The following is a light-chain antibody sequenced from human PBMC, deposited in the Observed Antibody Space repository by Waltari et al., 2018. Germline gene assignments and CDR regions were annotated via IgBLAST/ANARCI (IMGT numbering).Light chain of an antibody. J-gene: IGKJ3*01. CDR3: QQYYSTPFT. V-gene: IGKV4-1*01. CDR1: QSVLYRSYNKHY. Sequence: DIVMTQSPDSLAVSLCERATINCNSRQSVLYRSYNKHYFAWFQHQPGLPPKLLIYWASTRESGVPDRFSGSGSETDFTLTISSLQAEDVAVYYCQQYYSTPFTFGPGTKVDIK. CDR2: WAS.